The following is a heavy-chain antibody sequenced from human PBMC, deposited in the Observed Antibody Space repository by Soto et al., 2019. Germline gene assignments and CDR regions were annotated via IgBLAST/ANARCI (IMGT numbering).Heavy chain of an antibody. D-gene: IGHD5-18*01. V-gene: IGHV1-2*04. CDR1: GYTFTGYY. Sequence: ASVKVSCKASGYTFTGYYMHWVRQAPGQGLEWMGWINPNSGGTNYAQKFQGWVTMTRDTSISTAYMELSRLRSDDTAVYYCARGTRYSYGLQSYDYYYGMDVWGQGTTVTVSS. CDR3: ARGTRYSYGLQSYDYYYGMDV. J-gene: IGHJ6*02. CDR2: INPNSGGT.